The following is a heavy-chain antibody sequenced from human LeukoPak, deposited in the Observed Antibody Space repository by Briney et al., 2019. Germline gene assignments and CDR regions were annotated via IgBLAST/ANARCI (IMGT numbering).Heavy chain of an antibody. D-gene: IGHD3-22*01. CDR2: ISSSSSYI. J-gene: IGHJ4*02. CDR1: GFTFRSYS. Sequence: PGGSLRLSCAASGFTFRSYSMNWVRQAPGKGLEWVSSISSSSSYIYYADSVKGRFTISRDNAKNSLYLQMNSLRAEDTAVYYCARVIGYYDSSGYRHWGQGTLVTVSS. CDR3: ARVIGYYDSSGYRH. V-gene: IGHV3-21*01.